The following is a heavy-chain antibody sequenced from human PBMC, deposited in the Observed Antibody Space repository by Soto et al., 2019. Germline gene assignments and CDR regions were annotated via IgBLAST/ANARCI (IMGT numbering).Heavy chain of an antibody. CDR3: ARDGGSSWYDFVY. CDR2: IYYSGST. Sequence: SETLSLTCTVSGGSISSYYWSWIRQPPGKGLEWIGYIYYSGSTNYNPSLKSRVTISVDTSKNQFSLKLSSVTAADTAVYYCARDGGSSWYDFVYWGQGTLVTVSS. D-gene: IGHD6-13*01. V-gene: IGHV4-59*01. CDR1: GGSISSYY. J-gene: IGHJ4*02.